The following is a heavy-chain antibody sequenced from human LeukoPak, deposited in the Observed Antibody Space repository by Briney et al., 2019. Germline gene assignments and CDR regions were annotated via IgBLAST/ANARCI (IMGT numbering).Heavy chain of an antibody. CDR2: IYSGSST. V-gene: IGHV3-66*01. CDR3: ARDLWFGELFADV. CDR1: GFTVSSNY. J-gene: IGHJ6*02. D-gene: IGHD3-10*01. Sequence: PGESLTLSCAASGFTVSSNYMSWVRQAPGKGLEGVSVIYSGSSTYYADSVKGRFTISRANSQNTLYLHMNSLRAEDTAVYYCARDLWFGELFADVWGQGTTVTVSS.